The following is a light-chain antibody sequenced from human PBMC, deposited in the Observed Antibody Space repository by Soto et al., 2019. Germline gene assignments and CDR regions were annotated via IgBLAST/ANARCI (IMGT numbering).Light chain of an antibody. V-gene: IGLV2-14*01. CDR1: GSDIGGYNY. CDR3: SSYTSSATWV. J-gene: IGLJ3*02. Sequence: QLVLTQPASVSGSPGQSITISCTGTGSDIGGYNYVSWYQQHPGKAPQLMIYEATDRPSGVSSRFSGSKSGSTASLTISGLQAEDEADYYCSSYTSSATWVFGGGTKLTVL. CDR2: EAT.